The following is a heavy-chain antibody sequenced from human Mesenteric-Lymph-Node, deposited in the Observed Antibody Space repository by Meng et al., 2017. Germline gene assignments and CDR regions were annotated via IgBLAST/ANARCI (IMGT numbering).Heavy chain of an antibody. CDR1: GGSISSGGYY. CDR2: IYYSGST. V-gene: IGHV4-31*03. Sequence: SETLSLTCTVSGGSISSGGYYWSWIRQHPGKGLEWIGYIYYSGSTYYNPSLKSRVTISVDTSKNQFSLKLSSVTAADTAVYYCARGVPYYYGSGSYFWDYWGQGTLVTVSS. CDR3: ARGVPYYYGSGSYFWDY. J-gene: IGHJ4*02. D-gene: IGHD3-10*01.